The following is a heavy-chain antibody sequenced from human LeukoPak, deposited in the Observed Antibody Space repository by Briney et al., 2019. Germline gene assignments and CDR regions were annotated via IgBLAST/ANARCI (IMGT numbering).Heavy chain of an antibody. J-gene: IGHJ5*01. V-gene: IGHV1-2*02. CDR3: ARDPRDTGGSYDS. CDR2: INPRNGAT. D-gene: IGHD2-8*02. Sequence: ASVKVSCKASGYTFTNFYIHWVRQAPGQGPGWMGYINPRNGATSYSQKFQGRLTFTRDSSISTAYMEVSSLKSDDTALYYCARDPRDTGGSYDSWGQGTLLTVSS. CDR1: GYTFTNFY.